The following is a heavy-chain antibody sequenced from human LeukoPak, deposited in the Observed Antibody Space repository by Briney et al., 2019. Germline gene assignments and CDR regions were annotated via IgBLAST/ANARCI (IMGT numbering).Heavy chain of an antibody. CDR1: GFTFSSYE. J-gene: IGHJ6*02. CDR2: IASGGGANI. CDR3: ARIGTTTRGPAGLDV. V-gene: IGHV3-48*03. Sequence: PGGSLTLSCAASGFTFSSYEMKWVRQAPGKGLEWVSYIASGGGANIFYAECVKGRFTISRDNAKNSLYLRMNSLRAEDTGVYYCARIGTTTRGPAGLDVWGQGTTVTVSS. D-gene: IGHD2/OR15-2a*01.